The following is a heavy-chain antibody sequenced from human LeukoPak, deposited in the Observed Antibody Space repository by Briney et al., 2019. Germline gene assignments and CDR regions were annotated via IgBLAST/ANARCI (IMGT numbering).Heavy chain of an antibody. CDR1: GYTFTSYA. CDR3: ARDLTMVRGVTLGY. Sequence: ASVKVSCKASGYTFTSYAMHWVRQAPGQRLEWMGWINAGNGNTKYSQKFQGRVTITRDTSASTAYMELSSLRSEDTAVYYCARDLTMVRGVTLGYWGQGTLVTVSS. V-gene: IGHV1-3*01. J-gene: IGHJ4*02. CDR2: INAGNGNT. D-gene: IGHD3-10*01.